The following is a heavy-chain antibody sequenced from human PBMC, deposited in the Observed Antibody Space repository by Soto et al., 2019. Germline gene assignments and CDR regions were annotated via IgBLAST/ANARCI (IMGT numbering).Heavy chain of an antibody. CDR3: ARDLIGDYEQWFDP. CDR1: GGSISSYY. J-gene: IGHJ5*02. V-gene: IGHV4-59*01. D-gene: IGHD4-17*01. Sequence: SETLSLTCTVSGGSISSYYWSWIRQPPGKGLEWIGYIYYSGSTNYNPSLKSRVTISVDTSKNQFSLKLSSVTAADTAVYYCARDLIGDYEQWFDPWGQGTLVTVSS. CDR2: IYYSGST.